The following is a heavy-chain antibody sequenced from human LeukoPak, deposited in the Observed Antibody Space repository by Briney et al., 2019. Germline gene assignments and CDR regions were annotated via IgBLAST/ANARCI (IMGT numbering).Heavy chain of an antibody. D-gene: IGHD1-26*01. CDR1: GFTFSNYG. CDR2: IRYDGSNK. CDR3: AKARWSGSFFFDF. V-gene: IGHV3-30*02. J-gene: IGHJ4*02. Sequence: GGSLRLSCAASGFTFSNYGMHWVRQAPGKGLECVAFIRYDGSNKYYADSVKGRFTISRDNSKNTLYLQMNSLRPEDTAVYYCAKARWSGSFFFDFWGQGTLVTVSS.